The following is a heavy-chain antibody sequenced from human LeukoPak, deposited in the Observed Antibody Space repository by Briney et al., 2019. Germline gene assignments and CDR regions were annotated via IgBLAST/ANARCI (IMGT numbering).Heavy chain of an antibody. CDR2: FDPEDGET. V-gene: IGHV1-24*01. Sequence: ASVKVSCKVSGYTLTELSMHWVRQAPGKGLEWMGGFDPEDGETIYAQKFQGRVTISRDTSASTAYMELSSLKSEDTAVYYCAREVDSGWYGFGPWGQGTLVTVSS. CDR3: AREVDSGWYGFGP. D-gene: IGHD6-19*01. J-gene: IGHJ5*02. CDR1: GYTLTELS.